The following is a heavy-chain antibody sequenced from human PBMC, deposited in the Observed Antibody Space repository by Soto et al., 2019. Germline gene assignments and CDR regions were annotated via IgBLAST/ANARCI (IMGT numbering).Heavy chain of an antibody. Sequence: QVQLVQSGAEVKKPGSSVKVSCKASGGTFSSYAITWVRQAPGQGLEWMGGIIPIFGTANYAQKFQGRVTIIADESTSTAYMELISLRSEDTAVYYCARDRGPSSGYYPYWFDPWGQGTLVTVSS. CDR3: ARDRGPSSGYYPYWFDP. CDR2: IIPIFGTA. V-gene: IGHV1-69*12. CDR1: GGTFSSYA. J-gene: IGHJ5*02. D-gene: IGHD3-22*01.